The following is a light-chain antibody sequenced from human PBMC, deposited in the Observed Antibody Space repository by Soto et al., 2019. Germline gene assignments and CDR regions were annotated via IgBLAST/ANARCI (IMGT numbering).Light chain of an antibody. Sequence: FVVTQSPDTLSLSPGETATLSCRASQSVSSSVAWYQHKPGQSPRLVVYSGYKRSPGIPARFSGSGSGTDFTLTISSLQPEDFATYYCLQDYNYPRAFGQGTKVDIK. CDR1: QSVSSS. CDR2: SGY. V-gene: IGKV3-15*01. J-gene: IGKJ1*01. CDR3: LQDYNYPRA.